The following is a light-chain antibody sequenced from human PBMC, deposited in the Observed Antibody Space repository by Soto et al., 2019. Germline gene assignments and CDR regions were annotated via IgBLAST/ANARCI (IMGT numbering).Light chain of an antibody. J-gene: IGKJ5*01. CDR3: QQRSNWPPIT. CDR1: QSISSY. CDR2: DAS. Sequence: ETVFTQSPATLSLSPGERATLSCRASQSISSYLAWYQQKPGQAPRLLIYDASNRATDIPARFSGSGSGTDFTLTISSLEPEDFAVYYCQQRSNWPPITFGQGTRLEI. V-gene: IGKV3-11*01.